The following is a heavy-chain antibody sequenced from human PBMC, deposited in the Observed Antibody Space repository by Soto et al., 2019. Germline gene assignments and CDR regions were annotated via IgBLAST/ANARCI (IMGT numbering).Heavy chain of an antibody. CDR3: ASRLRSGYCSGGTCNNGFDP. D-gene: IGHD2-15*01. CDR2: IYYSGGS. CDR1: GGSISSIIYY. V-gene: IGHV4-39*01. Sequence: QLQLQESGPGLVKPSETLSLSCTVSGGSISSIIYYWGWIRQPPGKGLEWIGSIYYSGGSYYNPSLKSRLTISVDTSKNQFSLKLSSVTAADTAVYYCASRLRSGYCSGGTCNNGFDPWGQGTLVTVSS. J-gene: IGHJ5*02.